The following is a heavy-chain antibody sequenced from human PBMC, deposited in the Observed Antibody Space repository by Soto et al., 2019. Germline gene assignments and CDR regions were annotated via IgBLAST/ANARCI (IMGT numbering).Heavy chain of an antibody. CDR2: IIPILGIA. CDR1: GGTFSSYT. D-gene: IGHD2-2*01. CDR3: ARGVPAAMGYYYYYMDV. V-gene: IGHV1-69*02. Sequence: ASVKVSCKASGGTFSSYTISWVRQAPGQGLEWMGRIIPILGIANYAQKFQGRVTITADKSTSTAYMELSSLRSEDTAVYYCARGVPAAMGYYYYYMDVWGKGTTVTVSS. J-gene: IGHJ6*03.